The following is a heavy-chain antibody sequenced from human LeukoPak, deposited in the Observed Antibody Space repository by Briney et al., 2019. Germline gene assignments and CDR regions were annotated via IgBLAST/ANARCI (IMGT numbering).Heavy chain of an antibody. Sequence: GGSLRLSCAASGFTFSSYAMNWVRQAPGKGLEWVSSISRGSDHIFYADSMKGRFTISRDNAKSSLYLQMNSLGAEDTAVYYCARPYDTRGYFPDYWGQGTLVTVSS. CDR3: ARPYDTRGYFPDY. J-gene: IGHJ4*02. CDR1: GFTFSSYA. CDR2: ISRGSDHI. D-gene: IGHD3-22*01. V-gene: IGHV3-21*01.